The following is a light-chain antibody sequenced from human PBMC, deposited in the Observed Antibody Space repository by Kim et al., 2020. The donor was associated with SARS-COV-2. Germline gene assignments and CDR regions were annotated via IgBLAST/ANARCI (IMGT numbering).Light chain of an antibody. CDR3: QQRRSWPLT. CDR2: DTS. V-gene: IGKV3-11*01. CDR1: QSVTGR. J-gene: IGKJ4*01. Sequence: PGERATLPCRASQSVTGRVSWYQQRPGQAPRLLIYDTSNRATGIPARFSGSGSGTDFTLTISSLEPEDFAVYYCQQRRSWPLTFGGGTKVDIK.